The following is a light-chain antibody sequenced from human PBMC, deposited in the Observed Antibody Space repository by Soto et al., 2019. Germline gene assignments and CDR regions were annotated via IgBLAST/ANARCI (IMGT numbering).Light chain of an antibody. CDR3: QQYKVYPYI. Sequence: DIQMTQSPSTLSASVGDRVTITCRASQSISSWLDWYQQKPGQAPKLLIYKASDLQSGISSRFSGSGSGTEFTLTISSLQPDDYATYYCQQYKVYPYIFGQGTKLE. CDR2: KAS. V-gene: IGKV1-5*03. J-gene: IGKJ2*01. CDR1: QSISSW.